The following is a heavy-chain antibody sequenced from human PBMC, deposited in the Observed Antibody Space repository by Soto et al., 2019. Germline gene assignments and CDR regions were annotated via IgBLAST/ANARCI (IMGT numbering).Heavy chain of an antibody. CDR2: ISSRGTYI. V-gene: IGHV3-21*01. CDR3: TRGGTGGSCIAGACQSAMDV. Sequence: EVQLVESGGGLVEPGGSLRLSCEVSGFTFRTYSMNWVRQAPGKGLEWVSSISSRGTYIYYADSVNGRFTISRDNAKNSMSLQVSSLRVEDTAVYYCTRGGTGGSCIAGACQSAMDVWGQGTTVTVSS. D-gene: IGHD2-8*02. J-gene: IGHJ6*02. CDR1: GFTFRTYS.